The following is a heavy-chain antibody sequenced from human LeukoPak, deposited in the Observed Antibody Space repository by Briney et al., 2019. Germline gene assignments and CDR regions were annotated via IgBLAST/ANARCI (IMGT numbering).Heavy chain of an antibody. CDR2: ISSSSSTI. J-gene: IGHJ4*02. Sequence: VGSLRLSCAASGFSFSSYSMNWVRQAPGKGLEWVSSISSSSSTIYYADSVKGRFTISRDNAKNSLYLQMNSLRAEDKAVYYCARQGHYDFWSGYPFDYWGQGTLVTVSS. CDR3: ARQGHYDFWSGYPFDY. D-gene: IGHD3-3*01. V-gene: IGHV3-48*01. CDR1: GFSFSSYS.